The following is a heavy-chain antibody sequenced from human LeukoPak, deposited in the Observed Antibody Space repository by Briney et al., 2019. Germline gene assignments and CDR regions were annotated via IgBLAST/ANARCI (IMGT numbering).Heavy chain of an antibody. V-gene: IGHV3-21*01. CDR2: ISSSSYI. D-gene: IGHD2-2*01. CDR1: GFTFSSYS. Sequence: GGSLRLSCAASGFTFSSYSMNWVRQAPGKGLEWVSSISSSSYIYYSDSVKGRLTISRDKSKNTMYLQMNSLRAEDTAVYYCARKVGRGAFDIWGQGTMVTVSS. CDR3: ARKVGRGAFDI. J-gene: IGHJ3*02.